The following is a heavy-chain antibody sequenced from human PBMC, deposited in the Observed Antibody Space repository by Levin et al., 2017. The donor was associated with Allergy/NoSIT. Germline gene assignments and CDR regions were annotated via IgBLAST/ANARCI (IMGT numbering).Heavy chain of an antibody. CDR1: GYTFTSYA. D-gene: IGHD3-9*01. CDR2: INTNTGNP. Sequence: ASVKVSCKASGYTFTSYAMNWVRQAPGQGLEWMGWINTNTGNPTYAQGFTGRFVFSLDTSVSTAYLQISSLKAEDTAVYYCARKVESYDIFGESNWFDPWGQGTLVTVSS. CDR3: ARKVESYDIFGESNWFDP. V-gene: IGHV7-4-1*02. J-gene: IGHJ5*02.